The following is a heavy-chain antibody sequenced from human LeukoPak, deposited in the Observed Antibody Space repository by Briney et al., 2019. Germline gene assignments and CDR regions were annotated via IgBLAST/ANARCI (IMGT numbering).Heavy chain of an antibody. J-gene: IGHJ4*02. D-gene: IGHD3-10*01. CDR1: GFTFSSYG. CDR3: AKGRMEWFGELYPGDY. Sequence: PGGSLRLSCAASGFTFSSYGMHWVRQAPGKGLEWVAVISYDGSNKYYADSVKGRFTISRDNSKNTLYLQMNSLRAEDTAVYYCAKGRMEWFGELYPGDYWGQGTLVTVSS. CDR2: ISYDGSNK. V-gene: IGHV3-30*18.